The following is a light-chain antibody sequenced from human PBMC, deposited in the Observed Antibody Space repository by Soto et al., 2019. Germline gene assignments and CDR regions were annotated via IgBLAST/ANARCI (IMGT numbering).Light chain of an antibody. CDR3: QSYDSSLSVLYV. Sequence: QSVLTQPPSVSGAPGQRVTISCTGSSSNIGAGYDVHWYHQLPGTAPKLLIYGNSNRPSGVPDRFSGSKSGTSASLAITGLQAEDEADYYCQSYDSSLSVLYVFGTGTKLTVL. J-gene: IGLJ1*01. CDR1: SSNIGAGYD. V-gene: IGLV1-40*01. CDR2: GNS.